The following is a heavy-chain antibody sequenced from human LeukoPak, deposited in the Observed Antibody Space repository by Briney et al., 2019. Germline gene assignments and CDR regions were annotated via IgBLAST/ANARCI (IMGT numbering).Heavy chain of an antibody. D-gene: IGHD2-2*01. CDR3: ARVDCSSTSCEAFYFDY. Sequence: GASVRVSCKASGYTFTGYYMHWVRQAPGQGLEWMGWINPNSGGTNYAQKFQGRVTMTRDTSISTAYMELSRLRADDPAVYYCARVDCSSTSCEAFYFDYWGQGTLVTVSS. J-gene: IGHJ4*02. CDR1: GYTFTGYY. V-gene: IGHV1-2*02. CDR2: INPNSGGT.